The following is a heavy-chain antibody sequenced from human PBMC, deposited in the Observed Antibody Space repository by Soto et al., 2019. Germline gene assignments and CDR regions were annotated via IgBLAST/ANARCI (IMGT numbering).Heavy chain of an antibody. V-gene: IGHV3-7*03. CDR3: VGGAGWGLDC. Sequence: EAQLVESGGGLVQPGGSLRLSCAASGFTFSTYWMNWVRQAPGMGLEWLAIIRQDGTETHYVDSVKGRFTISRDNTKNSLFLQMNNRRADDTAVYFGVGGAGWGLDCWGQGTLVTVSS. CDR1: GFTFSTYW. D-gene: IGHD1-26*01. J-gene: IGHJ4*02. CDR2: IRQDGTET.